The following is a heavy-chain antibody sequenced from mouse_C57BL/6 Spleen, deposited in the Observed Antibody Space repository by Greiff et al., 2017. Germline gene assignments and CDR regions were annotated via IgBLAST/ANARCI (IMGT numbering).Heavy chain of an antibody. D-gene: IGHD1-1*01. CDR2: IHPNSGST. Sequence: QVQLQQPGAELVKPGASVKLSCKASGYTFTSYWMHWVKQRPGQGLEWIGMIHPNSGSTNYNEKFKSKATLAVDKSSSTAYMQLSSLTSEDSAVYYCARDYYGSGAYWGQGTLVTVSA. V-gene: IGHV1-64*01. CDR1: GYTFTSYW. J-gene: IGHJ3*01. CDR3: ARDYYGSGAY.